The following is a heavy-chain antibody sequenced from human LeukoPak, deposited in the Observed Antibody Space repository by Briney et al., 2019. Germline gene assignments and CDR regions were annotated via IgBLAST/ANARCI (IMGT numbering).Heavy chain of an antibody. CDR2: IFSNDNT. CDR3: AAVSTKTYYYGLDV. V-gene: IGHV3-53*01. Sequence: GGSLRLSCAASGFTVTNNYMCWVRQAPGKGLEWVSVIFSNDNTYHADSVKGRFAISRDTSKNTLYLQMNSLRAEDTAVYYCAAVSTKTYYYGLDVWGQGTTVTVFS. D-gene: IGHD4-17*01. CDR1: GFTVTNNY. J-gene: IGHJ6*02.